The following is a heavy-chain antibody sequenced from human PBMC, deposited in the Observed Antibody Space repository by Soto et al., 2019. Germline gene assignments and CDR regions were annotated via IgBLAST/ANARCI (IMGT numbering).Heavy chain of an antibody. CDR1: GGSISSGGYS. D-gene: IGHD3-10*01. V-gene: IGHV4-31*03. CDR2: IYYSGNT. Sequence: QVQLQESGPGLVKPSQTLSLTCPFFGGSISSGGYSWSGFRQHPGKGLEWIGYIYYSGNTYYNPSLKSRVTISVYTSKNQFSLKLSSVTAADTAVYYCASYVWFGASRGFDPWGQGTLVTVSS. CDR3: ASYVWFGASRGFDP. J-gene: IGHJ5*02.